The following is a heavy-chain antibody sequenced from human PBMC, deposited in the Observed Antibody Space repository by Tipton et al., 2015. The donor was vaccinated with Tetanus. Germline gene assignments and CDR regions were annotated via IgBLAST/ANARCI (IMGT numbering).Heavy chain of an antibody. CDR1: GGSLRSGDHY. CDR2: ISSGGST. Sequence: TLSLTCTVSGGSLRSGDHYWSWIRQPPGKGLEWLAYISSGGSTNSNYSLKSRITMSRDTSKNQFSLKLASVTAADTAVYFCARAGFEGSSSSGYFDHWGLGVLVTVSS. D-gene: IGHD2-2*01. J-gene: IGHJ4*02. V-gene: IGHV4-61*08. CDR3: ARAGFEGSSSSGYFDH.